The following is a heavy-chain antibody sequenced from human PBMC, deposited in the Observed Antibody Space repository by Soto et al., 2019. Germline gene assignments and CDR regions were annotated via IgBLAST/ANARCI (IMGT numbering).Heavy chain of an antibody. D-gene: IGHD2-15*01. Sequence: PSETLSLTCTVSGGSISSSSYYWGWIRQPPGKGLEWIGSIYYSGSTYYNPSLKSRVTISVDTSKNQFSLKLSSVTAADTAVYYCARNLCSGGSCYSFTPHLNWFDPWGQGTLVTVSS. CDR3: ARNLCSGGSCYSFTPHLNWFDP. CDR1: GGSISSSSYY. V-gene: IGHV4-39*01. J-gene: IGHJ5*02. CDR2: IYYSGST.